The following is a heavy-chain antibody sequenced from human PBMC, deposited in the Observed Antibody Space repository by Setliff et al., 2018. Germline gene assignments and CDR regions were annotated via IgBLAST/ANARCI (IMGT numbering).Heavy chain of an antibody. CDR1: GFTFGSYW. D-gene: IGHD3-10*01. CDR3: ARDTDHIRGFDY. CDR2: IKQDGSQK. V-gene: IGHV3-7*03. J-gene: IGHJ4*02. Sequence: PGGSLRLSCAASGFTFGSYWMSWVRQAPGKGLEWVANIKQDGSQKYYVDSVKGRFTISRDSARNSLYLHMNSLRDEDPAVYFCARDTDHIRGFDYWGRGALVTVSS.